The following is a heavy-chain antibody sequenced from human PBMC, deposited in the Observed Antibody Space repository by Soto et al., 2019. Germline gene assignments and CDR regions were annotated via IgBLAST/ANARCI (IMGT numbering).Heavy chain of an antibody. Sequence: SETLSLTCTVSGGSISSSSYYWGWIRQPPGKGLEWIGSIYYSGSTYYNPSLKCRVIISVDTSKNQFSLKLSSVTAADTAVYYCARHWRTLCRFDPWGQGTLVTVSS. V-gene: IGHV4-39*01. D-gene: IGHD3-16*01. J-gene: IGHJ5*02. CDR2: IYYSGST. CDR1: GGSISSSSYY. CDR3: ARHWRTLCRFDP.